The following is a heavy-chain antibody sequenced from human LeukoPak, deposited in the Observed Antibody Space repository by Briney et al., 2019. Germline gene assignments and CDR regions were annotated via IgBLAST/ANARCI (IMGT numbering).Heavy chain of an antibody. CDR3: ARRYFWSGYYTDYYYYYMDV. J-gene: IGHJ6*03. Sequence: GGSLRLPCAASGFTFSDYYMSWIRQAPGKGLEWVSYISSSGSTIYYADSVKGRFTISRDNAKNSLYLQMNSLRAEDTAVYYCARRYFWSGYYTDYYYYYMDVWGKGTTVTVSS. V-gene: IGHV3-11*01. D-gene: IGHD3-3*01. CDR2: ISSSGSTI. CDR1: GFTFSDYY.